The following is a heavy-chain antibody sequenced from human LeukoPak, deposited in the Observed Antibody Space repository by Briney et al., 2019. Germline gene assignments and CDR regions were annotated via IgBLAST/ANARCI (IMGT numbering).Heavy chain of an antibody. CDR1: GFTVSSNY. V-gene: IGHV3-53*01. Sequence: GGSLRLSCAASGFTVSSNYMSWVRQAPGKGLEWVSVIYSGGSTYYADSVKGRFTISRDNSKNTLYLQMNSLRAEDTAVYYCAKDRSDIVVVVAALGYWGQGTLVTVSS. CDR2: IYSGGST. CDR3: AKDRSDIVVVVAALGY. J-gene: IGHJ4*02. D-gene: IGHD2-15*01.